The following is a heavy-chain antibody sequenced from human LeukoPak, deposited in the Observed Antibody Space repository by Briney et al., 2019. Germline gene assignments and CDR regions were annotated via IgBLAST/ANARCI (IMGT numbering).Heavy chain of an antibody. V-gene: IGHV4-39*07. J-gene: IGHJ3*02. D-gene: IGHD3-3*01. CDR3: ARDLLFTIFGVVLDAFDI. CDR1: GGSISSGRYY. Sequence: SETLSLTCTVSGGSISSGRYYWGWIRQPPGKGLEWIGSLYYSGSTYYNPSLKSRVTISVDTSKNQFSLKLSSVTAADTAVYYCARDLLFTIFGVVLDAFDIWGQGTMVTVSS. CDR2: LYYSGST.